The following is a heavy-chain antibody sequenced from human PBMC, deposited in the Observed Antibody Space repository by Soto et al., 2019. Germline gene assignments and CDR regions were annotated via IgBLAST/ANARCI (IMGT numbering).Heavy chain of an antibody. CDR1: GFTFSSYG. J-gene: IGHJ4*02. Sequence: GGSLRLSCAASGFTFSSYGMQWVRQAPGKGLEWVAVISYDGTTKHYADSVKGRFTISRDNSKNTLFLQMNSLRVEDTAVYYCAKEKTVATSREYDYWGQGTQVTVSS. CDR2: ISYDGTTK. CDR3: AKEKTVATSREYDY. V-gene: IGHV3-30*18. D-gene: IGHD3-10*01.